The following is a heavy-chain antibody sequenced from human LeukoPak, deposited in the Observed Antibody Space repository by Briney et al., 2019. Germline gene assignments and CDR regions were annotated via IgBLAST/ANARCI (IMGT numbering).Heavy chain of an antibody. CDR2: INPNSGGT. D-gene: IGHD1-1*01. CDR1: GYTFTGYY. J-gene: IGHJ5*02. CDR3: ARDLGRGLERWFDP. V-gene: IGHV1-2*02. Sequence: ASVKVSCKASGYTFTGYYMHWVRQAPGQGLEWMGWINPNSGGTNYAQKFQGRVTMTRDTSISTAYMELSRLRSDDTAVYYCARDLGRGLERWFDPWGQGTLVTVSS.